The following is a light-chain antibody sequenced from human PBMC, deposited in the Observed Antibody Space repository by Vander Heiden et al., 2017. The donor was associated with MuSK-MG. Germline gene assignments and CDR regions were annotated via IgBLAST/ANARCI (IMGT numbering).Light chain of an antibody. J-gene: IGLJ2*01. CDR1: ISNIGSNY. CDR2: RNN. CDR3: ASWDDSLSGVV. V-gene: IGLV1-47*01. Sequence: SVLTPPPSASETPGQSVTPSCSGSISNIGSNYVFWYQQLQAMAPKLLIYRNNQRPSGVPDRFSASKTGTSASLAISGLRSEDEADYYCASWDDSLSGVVFGGGTKLTVL.